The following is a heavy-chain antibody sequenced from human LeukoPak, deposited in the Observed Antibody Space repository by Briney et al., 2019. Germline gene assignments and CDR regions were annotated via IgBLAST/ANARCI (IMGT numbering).Heavy chain of an antibody. Sequence: PSETLSLTCTVSGGSISGYYWSWIRQPPGKGLEWIGYVYSSGSTNSNPSLKSRVTMSVDTSKKRFSLRLNSVTAADTAVYYCARYYDSSASLDFWGQGSLVTVSS. J-gene: IGHJ4*02. V-gene: IGHV4-59*01. D-gene: IGHD3-22*01. CDR2: VYSSGST. CDR3: ARYYDSSASLDF. CDR1: GGSISGYY.